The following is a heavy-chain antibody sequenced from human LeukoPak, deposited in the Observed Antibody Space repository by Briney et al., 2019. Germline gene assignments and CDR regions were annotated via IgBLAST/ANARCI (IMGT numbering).Heavy chain of an antibody. CDR3: AKEACSSTSCYKGSWDY. Sequence: GSLRLSCAASGFTFSSYGMHWVRQAPGKGLEWVAVISYDGSNKYYADSVKGRFTISRDNSKNTLYLQMNSLRAEDTAVYYCAKEACSSTSCYKGSWDYWGQGTLVTVSS. V-gene: IGHV3-30*18. CDR1: GFTFSSYG. J-gene: IGHJ4*02. CDR2: ISYDGSNK. D-gene: IGHD2-2*02.